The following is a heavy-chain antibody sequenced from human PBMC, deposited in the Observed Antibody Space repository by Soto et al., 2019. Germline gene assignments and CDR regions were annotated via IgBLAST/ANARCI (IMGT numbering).Heavy chain of an antibody. V-gene: IGHV1-46*01. CDR2: VNPNTAYT. J-gene: IGHJ3*01. D-gene: IGHD3-22*01. Sequence: ASVKVACKASGYTFTSYYINWVRQAPGQRLEWMGIVNPNTAYTSYPQKFQGRVTMTRDTSTRTVYMELSSLTSEDTAVYYCPGWYSSDSSGFYDPLDVWGQGTMVTVSS. CDR1: GYTFTSYY. CDR3: PGWYSSDSSGFYDPLDV.